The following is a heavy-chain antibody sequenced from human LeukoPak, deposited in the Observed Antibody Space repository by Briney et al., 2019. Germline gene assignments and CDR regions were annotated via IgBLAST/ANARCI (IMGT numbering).Heavy chain of an antibody. CDR3: ARSRSGYSYDHAAFEI. Sequence: SETLSLTCTVSGGSISTYYWSWLRQPPGKGLEWIAYIDYRGSTTYNPSLRSRVTISVDTSRNQFSLKLYSVTAADTAVYYCARSRSGYSYDHAAFEIWGQGTMVTVSS. D-gene: IGHD5-18*01. CDR1: GGSISTYY. J-gene: IGHJ3*02. CDR2: IDYRGST. V-gene: IGHV4-59*01.